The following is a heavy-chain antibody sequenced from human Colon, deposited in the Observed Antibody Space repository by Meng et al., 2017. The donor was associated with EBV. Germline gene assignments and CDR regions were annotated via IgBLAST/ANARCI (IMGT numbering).Heavy chain of an antibody. V-gene: IGHV4-4*03. CDR1: GDSISNNW. CDR3: ARNGDYNPGLY. CDR2: IYHSGTT. Sequence: QVHLQAAGPGLVKPPGTLSLNCAVSGDSISNNWWSWVRQPPGKGLEWIGEIYHSGTTNYNPSLRSRVTISVDKSKNQFSLQLTSVTAADTAVYYCARNGDYNPGLYWGQGTLVTVSS. J-gene: IGHJ4*02. D-gene: IGHD4-17*01.